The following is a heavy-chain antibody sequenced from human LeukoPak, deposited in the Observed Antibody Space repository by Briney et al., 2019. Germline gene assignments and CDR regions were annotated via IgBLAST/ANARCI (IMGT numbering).Heavy chain of an antibody. CDR2: IYYSGST. J-gene: IGHJ4*02. D-gene: IGHD3-3*01. Sequence: SETLSLTCTVSGGSIRSYYWSWIRQPPGKGLEWIGYIYYSGSTNYNPSLKSRVTISVDTSKNQFSLKLSSVTAADTAVYYCARALNYDFWSGFHYWGQGTLVTVSS. CDR3: ARALNYDFWSGFHY. CDR1: GGSIRSYY. V-gene: IGHV4-59*01.